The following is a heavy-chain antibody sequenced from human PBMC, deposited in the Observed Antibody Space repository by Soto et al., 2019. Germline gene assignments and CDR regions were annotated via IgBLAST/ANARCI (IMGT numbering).Heavy chain of an antibody. Sequence: GASVKVSCKVSGYTLTELSMHWVRQAPGKGLEWMGGFDPEDGETIYAQKFQGRVTMTEGTSTDTAYMELSSLRSEDTAVYYCATDSKTRPHDAFDIWGQGTMVTVSS. CDR2: FDPEDGET. CDR1: GYTLTELS. J-gene: IGHJ3*02. D-gene: IGHD6-6*01. V-gene: IGHV1-24*01. CDR3: ATDSKTRPHDAFDI.